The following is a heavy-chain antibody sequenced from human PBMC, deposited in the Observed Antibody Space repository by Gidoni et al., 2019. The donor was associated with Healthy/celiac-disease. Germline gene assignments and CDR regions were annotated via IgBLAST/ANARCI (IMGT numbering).Heavy chain of an antibody. CDR3: ARGVGYPRENWFNP. V-gene: IGHV4-59*01. D-gene: IGHD5-18*01. CDR2: IYYSGST. CDR1: GGSISSYY. Sequence: QVQLQESGPGLVKPSETLSLTCTVSGGSISSYYWSWIRQPPGKGLEWIGYIYYSGSTNYNPSLKSRVTISVDTSKNQFSLKLSSVTAADTAVYYCARGVGYPRENWFNPWGQGTLVTVSS. J-gene: IGHJ5*02.